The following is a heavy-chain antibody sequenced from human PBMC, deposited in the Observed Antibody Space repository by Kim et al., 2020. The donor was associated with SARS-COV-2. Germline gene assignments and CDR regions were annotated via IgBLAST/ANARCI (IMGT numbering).Heavy chain of an antibody. J-gene: IGHJ6*02. Sequence: GGSLRLSCAASGFTFSSYGMHWVRQAPGKGLEWVAVISYDGSNKYYADSVKGRFTISRDNSKNTLYLQMNSLRAEDTAVYYCAKDRIQLWFAYGMDVWGQGTTVTVSS. D-gene: IGHD5-18*01. CDR3: AKDRIQLWFAYGMDV. V-gene: IGHV3-30*18. CDR2: ISYDGSNK. CDR1: GFTFSSYG.